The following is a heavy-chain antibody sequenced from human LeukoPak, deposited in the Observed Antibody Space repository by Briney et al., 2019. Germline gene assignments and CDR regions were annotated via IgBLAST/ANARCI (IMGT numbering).Heavy chain of an antibody. D-gene: IGHD6-19*01. CDR3: ARDREQWLVQTGAFDI. V-gene: IGHV1-2*02. Sequence: ASVKVSCKASGYTFTGYYMHWVRQAPGQGLEWMGWINPNSGGTNYAQKFQGRVTMTRDTSISTAYMELSRLRPDDTAVYYCARDREQWLVQTGAFDIWGQGTMVTVSS. CDR2: INPNSGGT. CDR1: GYTFTGYY. J-gene: IGHJ3*02.